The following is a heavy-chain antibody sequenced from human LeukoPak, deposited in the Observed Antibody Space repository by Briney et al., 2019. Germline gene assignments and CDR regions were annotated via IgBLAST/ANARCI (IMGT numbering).Heavy chain of an antibody. D-gene: IGHD3-10*01. CDR1: GYTFTSYY. Sequence: GASVKVSCKASGYTFTSYYIHWVRQAPGQGLEWMGIINPSGGSTSYAQKFQGRVTMTRDMSTSTVYMELSSLRSDDTAVYYCARNLWFGESSDAFDMWGQGTMVTVSS. CDR3: ARNLWFGESSDAFDM. J-gene: IGHJ3*02. CDR2: INPSGGST. V-gene: IGHV1-46*01.